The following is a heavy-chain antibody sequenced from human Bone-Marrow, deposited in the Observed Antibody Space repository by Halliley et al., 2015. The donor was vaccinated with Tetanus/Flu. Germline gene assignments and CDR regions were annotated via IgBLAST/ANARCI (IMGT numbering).Heavy chain of an antibody. Sequence: WVSVVSDRGDSTDYADSVKGRFTISRDYFKNTLYLQMNSLRAEDTAVYYCARNFGERYCFDHWGQGTLVTVSS. CDR3: ARNFGERYCFDH. CDR2: VSDRGDST. V-gene: IGHV3-23*01. J-gene: IGHJ4*02. D-gene: IGHD3-3*01.